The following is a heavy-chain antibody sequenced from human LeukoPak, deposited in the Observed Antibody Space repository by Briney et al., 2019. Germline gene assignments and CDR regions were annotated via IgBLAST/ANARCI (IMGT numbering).Heavy chain of an antibody. V-gene: IGHV1-18*01. CDR1: GYTFTSYG. CDR3: ARTQSPDIVVVPAAIIAWDY. CDR2: SSAYNGNT. D-gene: IGHD2-2*01. J-gene: IGHJ4*02. Sequence: ASVKVSCKASGYTFTSYGISWVRHAPGHGLEWMGWSSAYNGNTNYAQKLQSRVTMTTDTSTRTAYMELRSLRSDDTAVYYCARTQSPDIVVVPAAIIAWDYWGQETLVTVSS.